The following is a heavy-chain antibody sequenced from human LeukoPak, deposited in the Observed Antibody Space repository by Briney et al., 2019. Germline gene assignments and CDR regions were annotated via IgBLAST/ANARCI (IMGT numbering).Heavy chain of an antibody. Sequence: GGSLRLSCAASGFTFSSNAMPWVRQAPGKGLEWVSVINANGGRTYYADSVKGRSTISRDNSKNTLSPQMNSLRADDTAGYYCAKDGAAAWSGGDYFDYWGEGTLVTVSS. J-gene: IGHJ4*02. CDR2: INANGGRT. CDR1: GFTFSSNA. V-gene: IGHV3-23*01. CDR3: AKDGAAAWSGGDYFDY. D-gene: IGHD3-3*01.